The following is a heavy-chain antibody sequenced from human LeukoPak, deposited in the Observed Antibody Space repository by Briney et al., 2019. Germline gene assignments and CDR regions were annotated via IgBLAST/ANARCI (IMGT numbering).Heavy chain of an antibody. J-gene: IGHJ3*02. CDR2: IYYSGST. V-gene: IGHV4-39*07. CDR3: ASSLDAFDI. CDR1: GGSISSSIYS. Sequence: SETLSLTCSVSGGSISSSIYSWGWIRQPPGKGLEWIGSIYYSGSTYYNPSLKSRVIISVDTSKNQFSLKLSSVTAADTAVYYCASSLDAFDIWGQGTMVTVSS.